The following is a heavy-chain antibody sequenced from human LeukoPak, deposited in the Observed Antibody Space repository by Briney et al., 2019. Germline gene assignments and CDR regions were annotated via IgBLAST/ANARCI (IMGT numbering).Heavy chain of an antibody. D-gene: IGHD2-2*01. CDR2: ISYDGSNK. V-gene: IGHV3-30*03. CDR1: GFTFSNYV. Sequence: GGSLRLSCAASGFTFSNYVMHWVRQAPGKGLEWVAVISYDGSNKYYADSVKGRFTISRDNSKNTLYLQMNSLRAEDTAVYYCARTLVPAANFDYWGQGTLVTVSS. J-gene: IGHJ4*02. CDR3: ARTLVPAANFDY.